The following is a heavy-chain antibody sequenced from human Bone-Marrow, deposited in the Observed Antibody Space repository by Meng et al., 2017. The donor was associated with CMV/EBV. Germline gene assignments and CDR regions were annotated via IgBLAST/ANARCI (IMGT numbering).Heavy chain of an antibody. V-gene: IGHV1-2*02. D-gene: IGHD4-23*01. CDR1: GYTFTGYY. Sequence: QVELGQSGAEVKKPGASVKVSCKASGYTFTGYYMHWVRQASGQGLEWMGWINPNSGGTNYAQKFQGRVTMTRDTSISTAYMELSRLRSDDTAVYYCARGTARGGENFDYWGQGTLVTVSS. CDR2: INPNSGGT. J-gene: IGHJ4*02. CDR3: ARGTARGGENFDY.